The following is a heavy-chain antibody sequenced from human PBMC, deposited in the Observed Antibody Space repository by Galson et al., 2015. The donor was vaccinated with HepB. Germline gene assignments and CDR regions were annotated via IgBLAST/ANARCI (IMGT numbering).Heavy chain of an antibody. CDR3: ARATGGPTIFGVAGGVMDV. CDR1: GYTFTGYY. V-gene: IGHV1-2*06. J-gene: IGHJ6*03. Sequence: SVKVSCKASGYTFTGYYMHWVRQAPGQGLEWMGRINPNSGGTNYAQKFQGRVTMTRDTSISTAYMELSRLRSDDTAVYYCARATGGPTIFGVAGGVMDVWGKGTTVTVSS. D-gene: IGHD3-3*01. CDR2: INPNSGGT.